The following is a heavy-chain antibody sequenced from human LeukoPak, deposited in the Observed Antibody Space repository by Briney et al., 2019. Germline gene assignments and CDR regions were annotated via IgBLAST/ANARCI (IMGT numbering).Heavy chain of an antibody. Sequence: GGSLRLSCAASGFTFSDHAMSWVRQAPRQGLEWVSSVSYLGDNTFYADSVKGRFTISRDNSKNTLYLQTNSLRAEDTAVYYCAKVRQGGVIDSNDYWGQGTLVTVSS. V-gene: IGHV3-23*01. CDR1: GFTFSDHA. J-gene: IGHJ4*02. D-gene: IGHD3-16*02. CDR3: AKVRQGGVIDSNDY. CDR2: VSYLGDNT.